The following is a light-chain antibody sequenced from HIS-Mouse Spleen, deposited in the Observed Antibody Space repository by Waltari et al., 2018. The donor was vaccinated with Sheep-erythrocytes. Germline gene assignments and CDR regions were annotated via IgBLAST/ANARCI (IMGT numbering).Light chain of an antibody. Sequence: VLTPSPGTLSLSPGERATLSCRASQSVSSSYLAWYQQKPGQAPRLLIYGASSRATGIPDRFSGSGSGTDFTLTISRLEPEDFAVYYCQQYGSSLRTFGQGTKVEIK. CDR3: QQYGSSLRT. V-gene: IGKV3-20*01. CDR2: GAS. CDR1: QSVSSSY. J-gene: IGKJ1*01.